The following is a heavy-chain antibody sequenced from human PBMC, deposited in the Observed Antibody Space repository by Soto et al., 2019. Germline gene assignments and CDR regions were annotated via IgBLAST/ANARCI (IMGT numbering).Heavy chain of an antibody. CDR3: ARAESDYGDYRLDY. Sequence: NPSETLSLTCTVSGGSISSYYWSWIRQPPGKGLEWIGYIYYSGSTNYNPSLKSRVTISVDTSKNQFSLKLSSVTAADTAVYYCARAESDYGDYRLDYWGQGTLVTVSS. CDR1: GGSISSYY. CDR2: IYYSGST. V-gene: IGHV4-59*01. J-gene: IGHJ4*02. D-gene: IGHD4-17*01.